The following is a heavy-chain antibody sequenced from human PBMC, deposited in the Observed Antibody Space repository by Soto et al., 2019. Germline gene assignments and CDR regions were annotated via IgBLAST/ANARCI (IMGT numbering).Heavy chain of an antibody. D-gene: IGHD3-3*01. Sequence: QVQLQESGPGLVKPSQTLSLTCTVSGGSISSVDCSWTWLRQPPGKGLEWVADIYTNGHTYQASSLKSRRAVSVATSKSQVSLRLSSVTAADTAVYYCARGISPEHAWSGYFQGHYVDNWGLGTLVTVSS. CDR3: ARGISPEHAWSGYFQGHYVDN. CDR1: GGSISSVDCS. J-gene: IGHJ4*02. V-gene: IGHV4-30-4*01. CDR2: IYTNGHT.